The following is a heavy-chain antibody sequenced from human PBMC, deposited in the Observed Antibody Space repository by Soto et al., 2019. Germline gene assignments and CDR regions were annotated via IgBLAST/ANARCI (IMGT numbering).Heavy chain of an antibody. D-gene: IGHD3-3*02. J-gene: IGHJ6*02. CDR1: GFTFSSFA. CDR2: ISNHGGST. CDR3: VKSFVSSNRAFYYYYGRDV. Sequence: GGSLRLSCSASGFTFSSFAMHWVRQAPDKGLHYVSAISNHGGSTYYADSVKGRFTMSRDNSKSTLFPQMSSLSPEDTGVYYCVKSFVSSNRAFYYYYGRDVWGQGTTVTVSS. V-gene: IGHV3-64D*06.